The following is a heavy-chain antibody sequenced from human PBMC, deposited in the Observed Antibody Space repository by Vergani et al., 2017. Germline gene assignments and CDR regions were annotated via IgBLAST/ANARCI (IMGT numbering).Heavy chain of an antibody. J-gene: IGHJ2*01. CDR2: IIPIFGTA. CDR3: ARDAGPYGGNSWYFDL. Sequence: QVQLVQSGAEVKKPGSSVKVSCKASGGTFSSYAISWVRQAPGQGLEWMGGIIPIFGTANYAQKFQGRVTITADESTSTAYMELSSLRSEDTAVYYGARDAGPYGGNSWYFDLWGRGTLVTVSS. CDR1: GGTFSSYA. V-gene: IGHV1-69*01. D-gene: IGHD4-23*01.